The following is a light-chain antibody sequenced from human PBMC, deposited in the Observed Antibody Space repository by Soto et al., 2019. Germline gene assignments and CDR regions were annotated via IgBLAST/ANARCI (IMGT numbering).Light chain of an antibody. V-gene: IGLV1-40*01. CDR1: SSNIGAGYD. J-gene: IGLJ1*01. CDR3: QSTSLSDFHV. CDR2: GNT. Sequence: QSVLTQPPSVSAAPGQRVTISCSGSSSNIGAGYDVHWYQQLPGTAPKLLIFGNTKRPSGVPDRFSGSKSGSSASLAITGLQAEDEDDYYCQSTSLSDFHVFGTGTKLTVL.